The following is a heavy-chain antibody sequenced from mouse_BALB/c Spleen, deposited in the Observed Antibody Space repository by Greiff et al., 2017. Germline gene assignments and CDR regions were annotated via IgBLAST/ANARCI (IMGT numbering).Heavy chain of an antibody. Sequence: QVHVKQSGAELARPGASVKLSCKASGYTFTSYWMQWVKQRPGQGLEWIGAIYPGDGDTRYTQKFKGKATLTADKSSSTAYMQLSSLASEDSAVYYCARMDGNYEDYWGQGTTLTVSS. CDR3: ARMDGNYEDY. CDR1: GYTFTSYW. D-gene: IGHD2-1*01. V-gene: IGHV1-87*01. J-gene: IGHJ2*01. CDR2: IYPGDGDT.